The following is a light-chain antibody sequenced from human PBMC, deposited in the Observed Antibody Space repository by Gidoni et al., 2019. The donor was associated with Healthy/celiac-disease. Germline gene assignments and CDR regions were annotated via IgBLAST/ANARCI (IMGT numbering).Light chain of an antibody. Sequence: QSVLTQPPSVSGAPGQRVTISCPGSSSNIGAGYDLPWYQQLPGTAPKLLIYGNSNRPSGVPDRFSGSKSGTSASLAITGLQAEDEADYYCQSYDSSLSGSRVVFGGGTKLTVL. CDR1: SSNIGAGYD. J-gene: IGLJ2*01. V-gene: IGLV1-40*01. CDR2: GNS. CDR3: QSYDSSLSGSRVV.